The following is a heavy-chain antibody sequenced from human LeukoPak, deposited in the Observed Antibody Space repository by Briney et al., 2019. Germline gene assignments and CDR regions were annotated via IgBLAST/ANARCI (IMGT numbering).Heavy chain of an antibody. Sequence: PGGSLRLSCAASGFTFRNYGMHWVRQAPGKGLEWVAVISNDGSNKYYADLVKGRFTISRDNSKNTLYLQMNSLRAEDTAVYYCAKGGNLDYWGQGTLVTVSS. J-gene: IGHJ4*02. D-gene: IGHD4-23*01. CDR2: ISNDGSNK. CDR1: GFTFRNYG. CDR3: AKGGNLDY. V-gene: IGHV3-30*18.